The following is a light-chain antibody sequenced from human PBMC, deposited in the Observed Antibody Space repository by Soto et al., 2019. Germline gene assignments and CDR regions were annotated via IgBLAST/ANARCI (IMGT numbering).Light chain of an antibody. CDR2: DTS. CDR1: RSVNRQ. Sequence: EIVMTQSPASLSVTPGERVTLSCRASRSVNRQVLWYQHRPGQAPRLLIYDTSARAAGIPARFSGSGSGTEFTLSISSLQAEDVAVYFCQQYFTTPWTFGQGTKVDNK. CDR3: QQYFTTPWT. J-gene: IGKJ1*01. V-gene: IGKV3-15*01.